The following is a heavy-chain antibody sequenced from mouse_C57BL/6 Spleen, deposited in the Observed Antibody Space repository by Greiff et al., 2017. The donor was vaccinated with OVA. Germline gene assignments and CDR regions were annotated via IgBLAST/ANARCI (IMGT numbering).Heavy chain of an antibody. CDR3: ARKRTGPMDY. CDR1: GYTFTSYT. D-gene: IGHD4-1*01. CDR2: INPSSGYT. J-gene: IGHJ4*01. Sequence: QVQLQPSGAELARPGASVKMSCKASGYTFTSYTMHWLKQRPGQGLDWIGYINPSSGYTKYNPKFQAKATLTADKSSSTAYRQRSSLTSEDSAVYYCARKRTGPMDYWGQGTSGTVSS. V-gene: IGHV1-4*01.